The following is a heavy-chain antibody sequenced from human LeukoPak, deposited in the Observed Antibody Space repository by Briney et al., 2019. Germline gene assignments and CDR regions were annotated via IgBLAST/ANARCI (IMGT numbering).Heavy chain of an antibody. V-gene: IGHV1-8*02. D-gene: IGHD2-21*01. CDR3: TRPVRNGHIDY. CDR1: GYTFTGYY. Sequence: GASVKVSCKASGYTFTGYYMHWVRQAPGQGLEWMGWMNPNSGNTGYAQKFQGRVTMTRSTSISTAYMELSSLRFEDTAVYYCTRPVRNGHIDYWGQGTLVTVSS. J-gene: IGHJ4*02. CDR2: MNPNSGNT.